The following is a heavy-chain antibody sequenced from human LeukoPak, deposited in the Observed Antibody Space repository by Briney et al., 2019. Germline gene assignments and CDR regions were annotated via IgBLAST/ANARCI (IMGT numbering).Heavy chain of an antibody. CDR2: IYYSGST. Sequence: SQTLSLTCTVSGGSISSGGYYWSWIRQHPGKGLEWIGYIYYSGSTYYNPSLKSRVTISVDTSKNQFSLKLSSVTAADTAGYCGAGGGGLRESDYWGQGTLVTVSS. CDR1: GGSISSGGYY. J-gene: IGHJ4*02. V-gene: IGHV4-31*03. D-gene: IGHD5-12*01. CDR3: AGGGGLRESDY.